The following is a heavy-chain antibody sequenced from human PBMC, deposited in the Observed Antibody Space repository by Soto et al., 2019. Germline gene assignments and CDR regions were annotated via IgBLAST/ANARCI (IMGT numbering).Heavy chain of an antibody. V-gene: IGHV2-70*04. Sequence: GSGPTLVNPTQTLTLTCTFSGFSLSTSGMRVSWIRQPPGKALEWLARIDWDDDKFYSTSLKTRLTISKDTSKNQVVLTMTNMDPEDTATYYCARAHPGLSGYYYGMDVWGQGTTVT. CDR2: IDWDDDK. CDR3: ARAHPGLSGYYYGMDV. J-gene: IGHJ6*02. CDR1: GFSLSTSGMR. D-gene: IGHD3-10*01.